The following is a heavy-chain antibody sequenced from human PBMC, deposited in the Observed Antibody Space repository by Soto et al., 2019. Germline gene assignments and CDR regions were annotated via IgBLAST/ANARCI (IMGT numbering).Heavy chain of an antibody. D-gene: IGHD5-18*01. V-gene: IGHV3-64*01. J-gene: IGHJ4*02. Sequence: EVQLVESGGGLVQPGGSLRLSCAASGFIFSNYVMNWVRQAPGKGLEYVSVIGSNGGSTSNANAVKGRFTISRDNSKNMLYLQMGSLRAADMCVYYCARSGYSYGSDYWCKGSLVTVTS. CDR3: ARSGYSYGSDY. CDR2: IGSNGGST. CDR1: GFIFSNYV.